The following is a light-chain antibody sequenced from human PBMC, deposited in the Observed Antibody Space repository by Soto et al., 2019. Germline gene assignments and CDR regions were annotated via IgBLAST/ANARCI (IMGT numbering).Light chain of an antibody. CDR1: SSDIGGLYDY. Sequence: QSVLSQPASVSGSPGQSITISCTGTSSDIGGLYDYVSWYQQHPGKAPKLLIYDVNARPSGVSDRFSGSKSGNTASLTISGLQAEDEADYFCSAYSSDATHVVFGGGTQLTVL. CDR3: SAYSSDATHVV. J-gene: IGLJ2*01. CDR2: DVN. V-gene: IGLV2-14*03.